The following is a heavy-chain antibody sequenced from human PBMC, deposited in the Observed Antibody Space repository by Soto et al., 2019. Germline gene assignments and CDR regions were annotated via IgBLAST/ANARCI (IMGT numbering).Heavy chain of an antibody. CDR2: IIPLFGTT. CDR3: AKSWGGEIYHYYYDIDV. D-gene: IGHD3-16*01. J-gene: IGHJ6*02. V-gene: IGHV1-69*06. CDR1: GGYFNNRQTLNSYP. Sequence: QVQVVQSGVEVKRPWSSVNVSCKASGGYFNNRQTLNSYPISWVRQAPGQGLEWMGGIIPLFGTTNYAQRFQGRATINADKSTSTTYLELINVTSDDRAVYYSAKSWGGEIYHYYYDIDVWGQGTTVTVSS.